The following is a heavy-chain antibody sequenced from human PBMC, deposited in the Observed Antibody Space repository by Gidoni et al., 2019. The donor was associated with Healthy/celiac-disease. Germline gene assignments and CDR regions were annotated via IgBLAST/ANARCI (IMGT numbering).Heavy chain of an antibody. CDR3: ARAYDFWRGAFDI. V-gene: IGHV4-34*01. CDR1: GGSFSGYY. CDR2: INHSGST. J-gene: IGHJ3*02. Sequence: QVQLQQWGAGLLKPSETLSLTCAVYGGSFSGYYWSWIRQPPGKGLEWIGEINHSGSTNYNPSLKSRVTISVDTSKNQFSLKLSSVTAADTAVYYCARAYDFWRGAFDIWGQGTMVTVSS. D-gene: IGHD3-3*01.